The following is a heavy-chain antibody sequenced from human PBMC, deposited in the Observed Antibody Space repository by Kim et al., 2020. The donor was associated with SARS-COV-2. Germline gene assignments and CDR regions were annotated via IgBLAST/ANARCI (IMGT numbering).Heavy chain of an antibody. Sequence: GGSLRLSCSASGFTFSSYAMHWVRQAPGKGLEYVSAISSNGGSTYYADSVKGRFTISRDNSKNTLYLQMSSLRAEDTAVYYCVKERIAAAIAASAFDIWGQGTMVTVSS. J-gene: IGHJ3*02. D-gene: IGHD6-13*01. CDR3: VKERIAAAIAASAFDI. V-gene: IGHV3-64D*09. CDR2: ISSNGGST. CDR1: GFTFSSYA.